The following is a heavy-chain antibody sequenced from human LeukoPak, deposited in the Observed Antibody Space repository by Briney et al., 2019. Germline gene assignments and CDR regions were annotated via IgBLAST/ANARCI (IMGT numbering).Heavy chain of an antibody. J-gene: IGHJ4*02. CDR2: ISSSSSTI. Sequence: GGSLRLSCTAAGFTFSTYSMNWVRQAPGKGLEWVSYISSSSSTIYYADSVKGRFTISRDNAKNSLYLQMNSLRDEDTAVYYCARASFQRWLQLGGDWGQGALVTVSS. D-gene: IGHD5-24*01. CDR1: GFTFSTYS. V-gene: IGHV3-48*02. CDR3: ARASFQRWLQLGGD.